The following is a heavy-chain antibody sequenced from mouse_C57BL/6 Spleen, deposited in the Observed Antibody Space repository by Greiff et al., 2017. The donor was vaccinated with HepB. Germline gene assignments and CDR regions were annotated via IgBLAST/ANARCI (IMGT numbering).Heavy chain of an antibody. CDR2: IWSGGST. V-gene: IGHV2-2*01. CDR3: ARSPSYYGNYETGFDY. CDR1: GFSLTSYG. Sequence: VQGVESGPGLVQPSQSLSITCTVSGFSLTSYGVHWVRQSPGKGLEWLGVIWSGGSTDYNAAFISRLSISKDNSKSQVFFKMNSLQADDTAIYYCARSPSYYGNYETGFDYWGQGTTLTVSS. D-gene: IGHD2-10*01. J-gene: IGHJ2*01.